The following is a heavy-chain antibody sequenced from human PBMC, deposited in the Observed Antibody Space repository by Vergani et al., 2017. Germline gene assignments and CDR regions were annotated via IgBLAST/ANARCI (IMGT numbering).Heavy chain of an antibody. CDR1: GFTFSNAW. CDR2: IKSKTDGGTT. CDR3: TTASIAARRGYYYYYCMDV. J-gene: IGHJ6*02. D-gene: IGHD6-6*01. V-gene: IGHV3-15*01. Sequence: EVQLVESGGGLVKPGGSLRLSCAASGFTFSNAWMSWVRQAPGKGLEWVGRIKSKTDGGTTDYAAPVKGRFTISRDDSKNTLYLQMNSLKTEDTAVYYCTTASIAARRGYYYYYCMDVWGQGTTVTVSS.